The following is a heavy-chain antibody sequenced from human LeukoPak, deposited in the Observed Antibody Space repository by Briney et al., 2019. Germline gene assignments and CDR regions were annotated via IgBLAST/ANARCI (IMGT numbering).Heavy chain of an antibody. D-gene: IGHD6-13*01. CDR3: ARGISSNWYRGAFDI. Sequence: PSETLSLTCAVSGYSISSGYYWGWIRQPPGKGLEWIGSIYHSGSTYYNPSLKSRVTISVDTSKNQFSLKLSSVTAADTAVYYCARGISSNWYRGAFDIWGQGTMVTVSS. CDR1: GYSISSGYY. CDR2: IYHSGST. V-gene: IGHV4-38-2*01. J-gene: IGHJ3*02.